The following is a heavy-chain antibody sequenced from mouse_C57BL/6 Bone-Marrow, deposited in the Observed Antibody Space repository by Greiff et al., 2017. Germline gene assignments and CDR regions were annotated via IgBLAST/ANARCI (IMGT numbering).Heavy chain of an antibody. D-gene: IGHD1-1*01. Sequence: VKLQESGTELVRPGVSVKISCKGSGYTFTDFPMHWVKQSHAKSLEWIGVISTYYGDVTYNQKFKGKSTMTVDKSSSTAFMELARLTSDDSAIYYCVRGAGSYRFAYWGQGTLVTVSA. CDR1: GYTFTDFP. J-gene: IGHJ3*01. V-gene: IGHV1S137*01. CDR2: ISTYYGDV. CDR3: VRGAGSYRFAY.